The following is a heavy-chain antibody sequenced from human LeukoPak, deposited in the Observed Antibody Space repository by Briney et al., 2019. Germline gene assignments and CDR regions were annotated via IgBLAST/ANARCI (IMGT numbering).Heavy chain of an antibody. CDR1: GGSISSGDYY. D-gene: IGHD3-22*01. CDR2: IYYSGST. V-gene: IGHV4-61*08. CDR3: ASGVPDYDSSGYYLYY. Sequence: SETLSLTCTVSGGSISSGDYYWSWIRQPPGKGLEWIGYIYYSGSTNYNPSLKSRVTISVDTSKNQFSLKLSSVTAADTAVYYCASGVPDYDSSGYYLYYWGQGTLVTVSS. J-gene: IGHJ4*02.